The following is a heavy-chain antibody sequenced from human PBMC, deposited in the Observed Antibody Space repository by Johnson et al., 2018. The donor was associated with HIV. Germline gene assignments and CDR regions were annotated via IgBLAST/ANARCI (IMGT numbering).Heavy chain of an antibody. V-gene: IGHV3-66*01. J-gene: IGHJ3*02. Sequence: VQLVESGGGLVQSGGSLRLACADPGFTVNRSSMNWVRLAPGKGLEWVHGRGTYYADSVKGRFTISRDNSKNTLYLQMNSLRAEDTAVYYCAKGLIGAFDIWGQGTMVTVSS. CDR3: AKGLIGAFDI. CDR1: GFTVNRSS. D-gene: IGHD2/OR15-2a*01. CDR2: GRGT.